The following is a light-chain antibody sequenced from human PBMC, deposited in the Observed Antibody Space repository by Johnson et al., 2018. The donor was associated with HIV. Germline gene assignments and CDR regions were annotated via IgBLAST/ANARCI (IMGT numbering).Light chain of an antibody. V-gene: IGLV1-51*01. CDR1: SSIIGKNY. J-gene: IGLJ1*01. Sequence: QPVLTQPPSVSAAPGQKVTISCSGSSSIIGKNYVSWYQQLPGTAPKLLIYDNNKRPSGIPDRFSGSKSGTSATLGITGLQTGDEADYYCGTWDSSLSAARVFGPGTKVTVL. CDR2: DNN. CDR3: GTWDSSLSAARV.